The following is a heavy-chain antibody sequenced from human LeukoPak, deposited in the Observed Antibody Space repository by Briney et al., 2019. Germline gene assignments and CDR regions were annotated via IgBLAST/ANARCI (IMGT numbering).Heavy chain of an antibody. CDR3: ARGRIYCSGGSCYSGYFDY. D-gene: IGHD2-15*01. CDR1: GGSFSGYY. J-gene: IGHJ4*02. CDR2: INHSGST. V-gene: IGHV4-34*01. Sequence: SETLSLTCAVYGGSFSGYYWSWIRQPPGKGLEWIGEINHSGSTNYNPSLKSRVTISVDTSKNQFSLKLSSVTAADTAVYYCARGRIYCSGGSCYSGYFDYWAREPWSPSPQ.